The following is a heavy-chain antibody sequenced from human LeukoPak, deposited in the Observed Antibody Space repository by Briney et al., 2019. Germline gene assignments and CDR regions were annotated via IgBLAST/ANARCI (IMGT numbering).Heavy chain of an antibody. CDR1: GYIFTDYY. D-gene: IGHD3-22*01. Sequence: GASVKVSCKASGYIFTDYYMHWVRQAPGQELGWMGRINPNSGGTNYAQKFQGRVTMTEDTSTDTAYMELSSLRSEDTAVYYCATGYYYDSSGYYLDYWGQGTLVTVSS. V-gene: IGHV1/OR15-1*04. CDR3: ATGYYYDSSGYYLDY. J-gene: IGHJ4*02. CDR2: INPNSGGT.